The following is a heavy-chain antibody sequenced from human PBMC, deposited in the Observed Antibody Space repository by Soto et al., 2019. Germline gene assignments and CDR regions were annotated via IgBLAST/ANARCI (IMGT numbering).Heavy chain of an antibody. CDR1: GYTLTGYP. V-gene: IGHV1-3*01. Sequence: ASRKVSCKASGYTLTGYPMHWVRQAPGQGLEWMGWINAGNGNTKYSQKFQGRVTITRDTSASTAYMELSSLRSEDTAVYHCARDPTYYDFWSGWHYYGMDVWGQGTTVTV. D-gene: IGHD3-3*01. CDR2: INAGNGNT. CDR3: ARDPTYYDFWSGWHYYGMDV. J-gene: IGHJ6*02.